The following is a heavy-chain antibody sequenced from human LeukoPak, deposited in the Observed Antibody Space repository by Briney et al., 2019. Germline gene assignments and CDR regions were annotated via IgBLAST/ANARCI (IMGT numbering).Heavy chain of an antibody. D-gene: IGHD6-19*01. J-gene: IGHJ6*02. Sequence: ASVKVSCKASGYTFTGYYMHWLRLAPGQGLEWLGWINPNSGGTNYAQKFQGRVTMTRDTSISTAYMEVSSLRSDDTAVYYCGRDLEQWRGRMDVWGQGTTVTASS. V-gene: IGHV1-2*02. CDR1: GYTFTGYY. CDR3: GRDLEQWRGRMDV. CDR2: INPNSGGT.